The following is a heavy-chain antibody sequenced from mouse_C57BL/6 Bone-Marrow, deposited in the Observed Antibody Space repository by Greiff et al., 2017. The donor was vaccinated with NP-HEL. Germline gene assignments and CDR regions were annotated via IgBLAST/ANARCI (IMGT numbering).Heavy chain of an antibody. CDR2: ISDGGSYT. CDR3: ARVPLYYSNYVGYFDV. J-gene: IGHJ1*03. V-gene: IGHV5-4*03. CDR1: GFTFSSYA. D-gene: IGHD2-5*01. Sequence: EVKLVESGGGLVKPGGSLKLSCAASGFTFSSYAMSWVRQTPEKRLEWVATISDGGSYTYYPDNGKGRFTISRDNAKNNLYLQMSHLKSEDTAMYYCARVPLYYSNYVGYFDVWGTGTTVTVSS.